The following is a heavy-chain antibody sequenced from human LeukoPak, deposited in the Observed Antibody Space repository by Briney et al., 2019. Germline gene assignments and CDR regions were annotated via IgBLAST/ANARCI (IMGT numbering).Heavy chain of an antibody. V-gene: IGHV3-74*01. D-gene: IGHD3-3*01. Sequence: GGSLRLSCAASGFTLRNYWMHWVRQAPGKGLVWVSCINSDGSTTSYADSVKGRFTISRDNAKNTLYLQMNSLRAEDTAVYYCARDSTYYDFWSGTYYYSYYMDVWGKGTTVPVS. CDR3: ARDSTYYDFWSGTYYYSYYMDV. CDR1: GFTLRNYW. CDR2: INSDGSTT. J-gene: IGHJ6*03.